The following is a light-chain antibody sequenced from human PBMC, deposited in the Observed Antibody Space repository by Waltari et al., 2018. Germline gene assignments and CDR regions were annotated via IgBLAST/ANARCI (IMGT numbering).Light chain of an antibody. CDR3: AAWDDSLSGVV. J-gene: IGLJ2*01. CDR1: SSNIGSNY. V-gene: IGLV1-47*01. CDR2: RNN. Sequence: QSVLTQPPSASGTPGQRVTISCSGSSSNIGSNYVYWYQQLPGTAPKLLIYRNNPRPSGVPDRFSGSKSGTLASLAISGLRSEDEADYYCAAWDDSLSGVVFGGGTKLTVL.